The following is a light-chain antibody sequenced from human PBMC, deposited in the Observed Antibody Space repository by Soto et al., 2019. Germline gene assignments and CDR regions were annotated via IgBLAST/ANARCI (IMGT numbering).Light chain of an antibody. CDR3: MQATCWPYT. V-gene: IGKV2-30*02. Sequence: DVVMTQSPLSLPVTFGQPASISCRSSQSLVHSDGNTYLNWFHQRPGQSPRRLIYKISNRDSGVPDRFSGSGSGTDFTLKISRVEAEDVVGVYLRMQATCWPYTFGQGTKLDIK. CDR1: QSLVHSDGNTY. CDR2: KIS. J-gene: IGKJ2*01.